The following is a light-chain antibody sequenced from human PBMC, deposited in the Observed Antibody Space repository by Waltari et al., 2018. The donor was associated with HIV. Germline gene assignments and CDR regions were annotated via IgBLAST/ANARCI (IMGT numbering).Light chain of an antibody. CDR3: HHYNNWRET. CDR2: GTS. V-gene: IGKV3-15*01. CDR1: KSVNSN. Sequence: EILMTQSSATLSVSPGERATLSCRASKSVNSNLAWYQQKPGQTPRLLIYGTSTRATDIPARFSGSGSGTEFTLTISSLQSEDFAVYYCHHYNNWRETFGQGTKVEIK. J-gene: IGKJ1*01.